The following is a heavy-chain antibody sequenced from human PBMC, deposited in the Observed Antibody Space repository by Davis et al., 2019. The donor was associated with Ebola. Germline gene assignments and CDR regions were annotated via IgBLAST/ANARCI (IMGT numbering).Heavy chain of an antibody. Sequence: GSLRLSCTVSGGSISNYYCSWIRQPQGKGLEWDDSIYYCGSTSYNLYLKSRVTISIDTSENPFSLKLTSVTAADTAVYYCARHTSYGGKTWFDPWGQGTLVTVSS. CDR2: IYYCGST. D-gene: IGHD4-23*01. V-gene: IGHV4-59*08. CDR1: GGSISNYY. J-gene: IGHJ5*02. CDR3: ARHTSYGGKTWFDP.